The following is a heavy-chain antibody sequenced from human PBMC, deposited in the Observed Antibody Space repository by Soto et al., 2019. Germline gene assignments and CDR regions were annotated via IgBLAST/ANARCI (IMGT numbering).Heavy chain of an antibody. CDR1: EFTFSSYP. Sequence: GGSLRLSCAASEFTFSSYPMSWVRQAPGKGLEWVSAITGSGGFTNYADSVKGRFTISRDNSKSTLFLQMNSLRAEDTAVYYCAKARDTVTAYDAYDMWGQGTMVTVSS. CDR2: ITGSGGFT. J-gene: IGHJ3*02. D-gene: IGHD2-21*02. V-gene: IGHV3-23*01. CDR3: AKARDTVTAYDAYDM.